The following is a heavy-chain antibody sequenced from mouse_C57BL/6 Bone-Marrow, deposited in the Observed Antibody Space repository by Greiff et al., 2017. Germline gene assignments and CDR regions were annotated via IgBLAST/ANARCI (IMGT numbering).Heavy chain of an antibody. J-gene: IGHJ4*01. D-gene: IGHD1-1*01. Sequence: VQLQQPGAELVKPGASVKMSCKASGYTFTSYWITWVKQRPGQGLEWIGDIYPGSGSTNYNEKFKSKDTLTVDTSSSTAYMQLSSLTSEDAAVYYCARRILRYAMDNWGQGTSGTVSS. CDR3: ARRILRYAMDN. V-gene: IGHV1-55*01. CDR2: IYPGSGST. CDR1: GYTFTSYW.